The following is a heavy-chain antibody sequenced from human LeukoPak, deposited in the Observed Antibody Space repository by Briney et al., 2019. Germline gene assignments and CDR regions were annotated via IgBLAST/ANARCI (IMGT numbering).Heavy chain of an antibody. CDR1: GFTFGSYE. CDR2: ISSSGSTI. D-gene: IGHD2-2*01. CDR3: ARGSTLGSCTSSSCHNWFDP. Sequence: GGSLRLSCAASGFTFGSYEMNWVRQAPGKGLEWVSYISSSGSTIYYADSVKGRFTISRDNAENSLYLLLNSLRVEDTAVYYCARGSTLGSCTSSSCHNWFDPWGQGTLVTVSS. V-gene: IGHV3-48*03. J-gene: IGHJ5*02.